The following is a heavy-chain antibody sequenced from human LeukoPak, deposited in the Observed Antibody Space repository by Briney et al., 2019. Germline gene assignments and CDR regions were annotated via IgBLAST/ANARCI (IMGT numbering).Heavy chain of an antibody. D-gene: IGHD3-22*01. V-gene: IGHV3-53*01. CDR3: ARDSYYDSSGSYGMDV. CDR2: IYSGGST. J-gene: IGHJ6*02. Sequence: GGSLRLSCAASGFTVSSNYMSWVRQAPGKGLEWVSVIYSGGSTCYADSVKGRFTISRDNSKNTLYLQMNSLRAEDTAVYYCARDSYYDSSGSYGMDVWGQGTTVTVSS. CDR1: GFTVSSNY.